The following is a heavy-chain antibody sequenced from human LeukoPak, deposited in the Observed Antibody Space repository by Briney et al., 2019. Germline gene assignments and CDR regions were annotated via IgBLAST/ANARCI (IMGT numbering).Heavy chain of an antibody. CDR1: GFTFSSYS. V-gene: IGHV3-21*01. J-gene: IGHJ4*02. CDR2: ISSSSSYI. D-gene: IGHD2-2*01. CDR3: ARDCSSTSRSEYYFDY. Sequence: TGGSLRLSCAASGFTFSSYSMNWVRQAPGKGLEWVSSISSSSSYIYYADSVKGRFTISRDNAKNSLYLQMNSLRAEDTAVYYCARDCSSTSRSEYYFDYWGQGTLVTVSS.